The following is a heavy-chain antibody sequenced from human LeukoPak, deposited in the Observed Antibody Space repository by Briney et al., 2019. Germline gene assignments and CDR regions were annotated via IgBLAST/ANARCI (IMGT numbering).Heavy chain of an antibody. CDR1: GFTFSSYS. J-gene: IGHJ4*02. CDR3: ARAQTN. D-gene: IGHD4-11*01. CDR2: ISSSTSTI. Sequence: GGSLRLSCAASGFTFSSYSMNWVRQAPGEGLEWVSYISSSTSTIYYADSVKGRLTISRDNAKNSLYLQMNSLRAEDTAVYYCARAQTNWGQGTLVTVSS. V-gene: IGHV3-48*01.